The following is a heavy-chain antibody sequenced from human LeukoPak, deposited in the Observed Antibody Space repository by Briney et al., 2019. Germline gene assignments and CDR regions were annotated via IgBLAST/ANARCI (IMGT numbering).Heavy chain of an antibody. Sequence: SQTLSLTCAISGDSVSSDSAAWNWIRQSPSRGLEWLGRTYYRSKWYTDYAVSVKSRITINPDTSKNQFSLQLNSVTPEDTAVYHCAREGGKRTGSYGYWGQGTLVTVSS. V-gene: IGHV6-1*01. J-gene: IGHJ4*02. CDR2: TYYRSKWYT. D-gene: IGHD1-26*01. CDR3: AREGGKRTGSYGY. CDR1: GDSVSSDSAA.